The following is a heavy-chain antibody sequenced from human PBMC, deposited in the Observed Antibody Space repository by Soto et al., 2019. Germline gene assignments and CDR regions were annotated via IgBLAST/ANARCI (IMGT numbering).Heavy chain of an antibody. CDR2: IYYSGST. Sequence: SETLSLTCTVSGGSISSYYWSWIRQPPGKGLEWIGYIYYSGSTNYNPSLKSRVTISVDTSKNQFSLKLSSVTAADTAVYYCARGGYSSSWYWFDPWGQGTLVTVSS. V-gene: IGHV4-59*01. D-gene: IGHD6-13*01. J-gene: IGHJ5*02. CDR3: ARGGYSSSWYWFDP. CDR1: GGSISSYY.